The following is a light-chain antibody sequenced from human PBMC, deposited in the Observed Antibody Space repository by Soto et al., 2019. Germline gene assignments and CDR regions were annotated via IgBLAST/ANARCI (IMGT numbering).Light chain of an antibody. CDR2: DAS. CDR3: QQLDSYPRT. V-gene: IGKV1-9*01. J-gene: IGKJ1*01. CDR1: HDISDY. Sequence: DFQVTQSPSSLSASVGDRVTITCQASHDISDYLNWYQHKPGETPKLLIYDASTLLSGVPSRFSGSGSGTEFSLTISSLQPEDFATYYCQQLDSYPRTFGQGTKVDIK.